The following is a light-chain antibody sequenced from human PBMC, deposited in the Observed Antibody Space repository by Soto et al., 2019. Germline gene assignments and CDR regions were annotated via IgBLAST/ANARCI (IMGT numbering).Light chain of an antibody. CDR2: EGT. Sequence: QSALTQPASVSGSTGQSITVSCAGTSSDVGGYNLVSWYQQHPGKAPKLIIYEGTERPSGISPRFSGSKSGNTASLTISGLQAEDEADYYCASYTSSSIYVFGSGTKVTVL. V-gene: IGLV2-23*01. J-gene: IGLJ1*01. CDR3: ASYTSSSIYV. CDR1: SSDVGGYNL.